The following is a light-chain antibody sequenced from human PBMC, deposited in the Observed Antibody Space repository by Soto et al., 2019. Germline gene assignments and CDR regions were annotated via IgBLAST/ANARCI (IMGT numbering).Light chain of an antibody. CDR3: SSYTSSSLV. J-gene: IGLJ2*01. CDR2: DVG. Sequence: QSVLTQPASVSGSPGQSITISCTGTSSDVGGYNYVSWYQQHPGKATKLMIYDVGNRPSGVSNRFSGSKSGNTASLTISGLQAEDEADYYCSSYTSSSLVFGGGTPLTVL. CDR1: SSDVGGYNY. V-gene: IGLV2-14*01.